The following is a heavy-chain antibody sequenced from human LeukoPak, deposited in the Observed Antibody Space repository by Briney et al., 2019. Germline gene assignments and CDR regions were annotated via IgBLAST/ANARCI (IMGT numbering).Heavy chain of an antibody. D-gene: IGHD4-11*01. V-gene: IGHV4-59*01. CDR1: GGSISSYY. CDR2: IYYSGST. J-gene: IGHJ6*03. Sequence: PSETLSLTCTVSGGSISSYYWSWIRQPPGKGLEWIGYIYYSGSTNYNPSLKSRVTISVDTSNNFFSLRLRSVTAADTAVYFCARGRVSSSTWYSTYYYFFYMDFWGKGTTVTVSS. CDR3: ARGRVSSSTWYSTYYYFFYMDF.